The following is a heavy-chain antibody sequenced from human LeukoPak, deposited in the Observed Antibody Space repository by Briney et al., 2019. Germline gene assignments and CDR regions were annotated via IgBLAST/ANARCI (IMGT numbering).Heavy chain of an antibody. V-gene: IGHV3-53*01. CDR3: ARDGPGFGEYSFDI. CDR1: GFSVSSNY. Sequence: GGSLRLSCAASGFSVSSNYMNWVRQAPGKGLEWVSGIYSGGSTYYADSLKGRSTISRDNSKNTLYLEMNSLRAEDTAVYYCARDGPGFGEYSFDIWGQGTMVTVSS. CDR2: IYSGGST. D-gene: IGHD3-10*01. J-gene: IGHJ3*02.